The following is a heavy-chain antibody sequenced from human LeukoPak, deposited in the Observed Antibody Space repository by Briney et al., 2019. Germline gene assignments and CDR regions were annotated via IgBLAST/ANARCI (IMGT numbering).Heavy chain of an antibody. Sequence: GGSLRLSCAASEFTFSNYAMSWVRQAPGKGLEWVSAISASGGRKYHADSVKGRFTISRDNSKNTLYLQMYSLRDEDTAVYYCAKGYSSSWYGSYFDYWGQGTQVTVPS. CDR2: ISASGGRK. D-gene: IGHD6-13*01. J-gene: IGHJ4*02. CDR3: AKGYSSSWYGSYFDY. V-gene: IGHV3-23*01. CDR1: EFTFSNYA.